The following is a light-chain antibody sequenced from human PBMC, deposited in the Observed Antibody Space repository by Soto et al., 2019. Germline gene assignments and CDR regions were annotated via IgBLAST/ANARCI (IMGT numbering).Light chain of an antibody. J-gene: IGKJ4*01. Sequence: EIVLTQSPGTLSLSPGERATLSCRANQSVSSSYLAWYQQKPGQAPRLLIYGASSRATGIPDRFSGSGPGTDFTLTISRLEPEDFAVYYCQQYGSSPLTFGGGTKVDIK. CDR1: QSVSSSY. V-gene: IGKV3-20*01. CDR3: QQYGSSPLT. CDR2: GAS.